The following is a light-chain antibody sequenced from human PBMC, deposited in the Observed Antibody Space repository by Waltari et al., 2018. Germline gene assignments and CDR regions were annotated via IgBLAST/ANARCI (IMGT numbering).Light chain of an antibody. CDR2: HAS. J-gene: IGKJ1*01. CDR3: QKYERLPAT. V-gene: IGKV3-20*01. Sequence: EIVLTPSPGTLSLSPGERATLSCRASQRVGRSLVWYQQKPGQAPRLLIYHASTRATGIPDRFSGSGSGTDFSLTISRLEPEDFAVYYCQKYERLPATFGQGTKVEIK. CDR1: QRVGRS.